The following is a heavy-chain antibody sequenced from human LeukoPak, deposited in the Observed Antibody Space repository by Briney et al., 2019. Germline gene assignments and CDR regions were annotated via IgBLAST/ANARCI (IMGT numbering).Heavy chain of an antibody. D-gene: IGHD1-1*01. Sequence: GGSLRLSCAASGFTFSTYWMSWVRQAPGKGLEWVANMDPSGSQKRYVDSVKGRFIIFKDNPGASLYLDMYNLRAEDTAIYYCAIWTSVNYWGQGTLVTVSS. CDR3: AIWTSVNY. CDR2: MDPSGSQK. CDR1: GFTFSTYW. J-gene: IGHJ4*02. V-gene: IGHV3-7*01.